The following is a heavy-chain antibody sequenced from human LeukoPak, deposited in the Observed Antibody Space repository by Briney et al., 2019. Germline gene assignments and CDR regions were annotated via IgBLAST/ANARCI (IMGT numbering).Heavy chain of an antibody. CDR2: INHSGST. CDR3: ARGTDYYDSSGYYDYFDY. Sequence: SETLSLTCAVYGGSFSGYYWSWIRQPPGKGLEWMGEINHSGSTNYNPSLKSRVTISVDTSKNQFSLKLSSVTAADTAVYYCARGTDYYDSSGYYDYFDYWGQGTLVTVSS. J-gene: IGHJ4*02. CDR1: GGSFSGYY. D-gene: IGHD3-22*01. V-gene: IGHV4-34*01.